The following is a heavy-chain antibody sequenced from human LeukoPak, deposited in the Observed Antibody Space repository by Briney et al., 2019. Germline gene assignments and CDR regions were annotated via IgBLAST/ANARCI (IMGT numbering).Heavy chain of an antibody. D-gene: IGHD6-19*01. J-gene: IGHJ4*02. Sequence: TSETLSLTCTVSGGSISSSSYYWGWIRQPPGKGLEWIGSIYYSGSTYYNPSLKSRVTISVDTSKNQFSLKLSSVTAADTAVYYCARDPPGGLAVAGTPFDYWGQGTLVTVSS. V-gene: IGHV4-39*07. CDR1: GGSISSSSYY. CDR3: ARDPPGGLAVAGTPFDY. CDR2: IYYSGST.